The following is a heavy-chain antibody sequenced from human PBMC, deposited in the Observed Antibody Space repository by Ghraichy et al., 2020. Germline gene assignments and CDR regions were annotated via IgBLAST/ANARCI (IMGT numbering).Heavy chain of an antibody. J-gene: IGHJ4*02. V-gene: IGHV3-66*01. Sequence: GESLNISCAASGFSGSNNYMSWVRQAPGKGLEWVSVIYSGGATHYADSVKGRFTISRDNSKNTLYLQMNSLRAEDTAVYYCARDGYGDPLWYWGQGTLVTVSS. CDR1: GFSGSNNY. CDR2: IYSGGAT. CDR3: ARDGYGDPLWY. D-gene: IGHD4-17*01.